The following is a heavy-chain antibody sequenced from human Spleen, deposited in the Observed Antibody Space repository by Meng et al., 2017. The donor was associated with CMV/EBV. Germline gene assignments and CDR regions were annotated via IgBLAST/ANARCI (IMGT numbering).Heavy chain of an antibody. CDR2: VSWNGSRT. J-gene: IGHJ4*02. V-gene: IGHV3-19*01. CDR1: GFTFSNSD. D-gene: IGHD1-20*01. CDR3: ARILGIGITGTPGDY. Sequence: GGSLRLSCAASGFTFSNSDMNWVRQAPGKGLEWVSGVSWNGSRTHYADSVKGRFIISRDNSRNFLYQQMNSLRPEDMAVYYCARILGIGITGTPGDYWGQGTLVTVSS.